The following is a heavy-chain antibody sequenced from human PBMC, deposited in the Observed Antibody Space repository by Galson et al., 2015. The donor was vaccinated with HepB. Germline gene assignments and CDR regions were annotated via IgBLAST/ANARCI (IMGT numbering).Heavy chain of an antibody. CDR2: ISAYNGDT. D-gene: IGHD3-22*01. CDR3: ARDPFDSRGYLVGYFDY. CDR1: GYNFVSYG. J-gene: IGHJ4*02. Sequence: SVKVSCKASGYNFVSYGISWVRQAPGQGLEWMGWISAYNGDTNYAQKFQGRLTMTTDTSTTTAYMELRSLKSDDTAVYSCARDPFDSRGYLVGYFDYWGQGTLVTVSS. V-gene: IGHV1-18*01.